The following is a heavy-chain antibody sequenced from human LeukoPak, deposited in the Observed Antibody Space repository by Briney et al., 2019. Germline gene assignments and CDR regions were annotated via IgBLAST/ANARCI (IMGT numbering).Heavy chain of an antibody. CDR1: GYTFTSYD. Sequence: GASVKVSCKASGYTFTSYDINWVRQATGQGLEWMGWMNPNSGNTGYAQKFQGRVTMTEDTSTDTAYMELSSLRSEDTAVYYCATEVLRTRALPGIAAAATDYWGQGTLVTVSS. CDR3: ATEVLRTRALPGIAAAATDY. V-gene: IGHV1-8*01. J-gene: IGHJ4*02. D-gene: IGHD6-13*01. CDR2: MNPNSGNT.